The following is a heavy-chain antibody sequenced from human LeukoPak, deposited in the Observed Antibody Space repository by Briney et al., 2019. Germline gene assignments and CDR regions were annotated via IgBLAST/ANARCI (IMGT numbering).Heavy chain of an antibody. Sequence: PGGSLRLSCAGSGFTFSNYNMHWVRQAPGKGLEWVSLITTGSSHIYYADSLKGRFTISRDNAKNSIYLQMDSLRVEDTAVYLCARESSGSGGYSAFDYWGQGTLVIVSS. J-gene: IGHJ4*02. D-gene: IGHD3-10*01. CDR3: ARESSGSGGYSAFDY. CDR2: ITTGSSHI. V-gene: IGHV3-21*01. CDR1: GFTFSNYN.